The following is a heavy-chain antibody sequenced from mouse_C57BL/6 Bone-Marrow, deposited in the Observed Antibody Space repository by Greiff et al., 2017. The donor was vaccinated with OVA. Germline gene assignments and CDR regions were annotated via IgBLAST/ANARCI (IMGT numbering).Heavy chain of an antibody. CDR1: GFTFSDAW. D-gene: IGHD1-1*01. V-gene: IGHV6-6*01. Sequence: EVKLMESGGGLVQPGGSLKLSCAASGFTFSDAWMDWVRQSPEKGLEWVAEIRNKANNHATYYAESVKGRFTISRDDSKSSVYLQMNSLRAEDTGIYYCTSAYGSSYGFAYWGQGTLVTVSA. CDR2: IRNKANNHAT. J-gene: IGHJ3*01. CDR3: TSAYGSSYGFAY.